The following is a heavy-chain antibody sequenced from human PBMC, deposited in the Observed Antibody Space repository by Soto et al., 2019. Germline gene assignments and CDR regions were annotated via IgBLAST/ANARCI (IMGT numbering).Heavy chain of an antibody. CDR2: MQPSSGRT. D-gene: IGHD1-26*01. Sequence: ASVKVSCKASGYSFTGLDINWVRQTTGQGLEWMGWMQPSSGRTGYAQKFQGRVTMTRDTSINTAYMELSSLTSDNTAFYYCARGVTAGVDYWGQGTLVTVSS. CDR1: GYSFTGLD. CDR3: ARGVTAGVDY. J-gene: IGHJ4*02. V-gene: IGHV1-8*01.